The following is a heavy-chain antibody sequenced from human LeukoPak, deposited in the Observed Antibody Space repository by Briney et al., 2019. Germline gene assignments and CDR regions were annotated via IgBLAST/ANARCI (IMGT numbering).Heavy chain of an antibody. V-gene: IGHV3-21*05. Sequence: PGGSLRVSCAASGFTFSLYAMNWVRQAPGKGQERVSYINDDSSDIHYADSVKGRFTISRDNARNTLYLQLSSLRAEDTAVYYCARDTFQPGLIDSWGQGTLVIVST. CDR3: ARDTFQPGLIDS. CDR1: GFTFSLYA. D-gene: IGHD2-2*01. J-gene: IGHJ4*02. CDR2: INDDSSDI.